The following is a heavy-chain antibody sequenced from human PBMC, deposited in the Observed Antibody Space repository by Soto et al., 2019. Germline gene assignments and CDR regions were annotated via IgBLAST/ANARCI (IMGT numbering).Heavy chain of an antibody. CDR1: GFTFSNNG. J-gene: IGHJ6*02. CDR3: ARDRVQMVDGLDV. D-gene: IGHD2-15*01. CDR2: IWYDGINK. Sequence: QVQLVESGGGVVQPGRSLRLSCAASGFTFSNNGMHWVRQAPGKGLEWVAVIWYDGINKYYADSVKGRFIISRDNSKNTVYLQMNSLRAEYTAVYYCARDRVQMVDGLDVWGQGTKVTVSS. V-gene: IGHV3-33*01.